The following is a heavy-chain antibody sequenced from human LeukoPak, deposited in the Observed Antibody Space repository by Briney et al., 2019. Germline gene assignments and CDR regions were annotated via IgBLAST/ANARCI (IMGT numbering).Heavy chain of an antibody. CDR2: ISYDGSNK. V-gene: IGHV3-30-3*01. CDR1: GFTFSSYA. J-gene: IGHJ4*02. D-gene: IGHD3-3*01. CDR3: ARGRSRSTIFGVVGDY. Sequence: GRSLRLSCAASGFTFSSYAMHWVRQAPGKGLEWVAVISYDGSNKYYADSVKGRFTISRDNSKNTLYLQMNSLRAEGTAVYYCARGRSRSTIFGVVGDYWGQGTLVTVSS.